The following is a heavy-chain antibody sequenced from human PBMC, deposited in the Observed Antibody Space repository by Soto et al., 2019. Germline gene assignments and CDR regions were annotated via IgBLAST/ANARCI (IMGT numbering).Heavy chain of an antibody. D-gene: IGHD1-26*01. CDR3: AREHDVGATDWFDP. CDR1: GYSIRNGYY. J-gene: IGHJ5*02. Sequence: SETLSLTCTVSGYSIRNGYYWGWIRQPPGKGLEWIGTIYHSGSTYYNPSLKSRVTISVDASENHFSLKLSSVTAADTAVYYCAREHDVGATDWFDPWGQGTLVTVSS. CDR2: IYHSGST. V-gene: IGHV4-38-2*02.